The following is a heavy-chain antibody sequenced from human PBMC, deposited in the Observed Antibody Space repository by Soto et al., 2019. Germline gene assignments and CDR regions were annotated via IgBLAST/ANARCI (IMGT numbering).Heavy chain of an antibody. CDR3: AREQVVVLTADYYGMDV. D-gene: IGHD2-15*01. J-gene: IGHJ6*02. CDR2: ISAYNGNT. CDR1: GYTFTSYG. V-gene: IGHV1-18*01. Sequence: QVQLVQSGAEVKKPGASVKVSCKASGYTFTSYGISWVRQAPGQGLEWMGWISAYNGNTNYAQKLQGRVTITTDTSTSTAYMELRSLRSYDTAVYYCAREQVVVLTADYYGMDVWGQGTTVTVSS.